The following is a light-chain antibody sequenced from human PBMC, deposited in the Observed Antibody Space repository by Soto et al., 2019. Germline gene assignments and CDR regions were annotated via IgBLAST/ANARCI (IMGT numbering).Light chain of an antibody. CDR2: AAS. V-gene: IGKV1-27*01. CDR3: RKYNSAPFT. J-gene: IGKJ3*01. Sequence: DIQMTQSPSSLSASVGDRVTITCRASQGISTYLAWYQQKPGKVPKLLIYAASTLQSGVPSRFSGSGSGTDFTLTISSLQPEDVATYYCRKYNSAPFTFGPGTKVDIK. CDR1: QGISTY.